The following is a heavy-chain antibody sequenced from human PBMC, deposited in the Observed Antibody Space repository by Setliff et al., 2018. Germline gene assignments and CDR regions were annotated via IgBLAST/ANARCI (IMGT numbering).Heavy chain of an antibody. J-gene: IGHJ4*02. Sequence: SETLSLTCTVSGGSISSGGYYWSWIRQHPGKGLEWIGYIYYSGSTYYNPSLKSRVTISVDTSKNQFSLQLTSVTAADTAMYYCARVAYPNGGSCRYFDNWGQGTLVTVSS. CDR3: ARVAYPNGGSCRYFDN. CDR2: IYYSGST. V-gene: IGHV4-31*03. CDR1: GGSISSGGYY. D-gene: IGHD2-15*01.